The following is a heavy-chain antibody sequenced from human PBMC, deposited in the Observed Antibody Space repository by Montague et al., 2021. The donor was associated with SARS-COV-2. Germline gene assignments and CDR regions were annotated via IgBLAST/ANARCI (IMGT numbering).Heavy chain of an antibody. CDR3: ARDTEGYISSWYHDY. Sequence: SETLSLTCTVSGGSISSYYWSWIRQPPGKGLEWIGDIYYSGSTNYNPSXXSRVTISVDTSKNQFSLKLSSATAADTAVYYCARDTEGYISSWYHDYWGQGTLVTVSP. J-gene: IGHJ4*02. V-gene: IGHV4-59*01. CDR2: IYYSGST. CDR1: GGSISSYY. D-gene: IGHD6-13*01.